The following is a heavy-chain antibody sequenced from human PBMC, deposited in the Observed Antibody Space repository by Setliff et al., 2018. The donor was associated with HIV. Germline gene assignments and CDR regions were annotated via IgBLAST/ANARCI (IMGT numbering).Heavy chain of an antibody. J-gene: IGHJ5*02. CDR3: ALASIVSTARWNH. CDR1: GYTFTTYS. Sequence: ASVKVSCKASGYTFTTYSMHWVRQAPGQSLEWMGRINPNTGGTNYSKKFQDRVTVTRDTSISTAYMELSRLTSDDTAVYYCALASIVSTARWNHWGRGTLVTVSS. D-gene: IGHD1-26*01. V-gene: IGHV1-2*02. CDR2: INPNTGGT.